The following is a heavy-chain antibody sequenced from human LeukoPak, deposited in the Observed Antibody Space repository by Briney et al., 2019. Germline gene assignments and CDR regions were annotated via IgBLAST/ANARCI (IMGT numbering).Heavy chain of an antibody. V-gene: IGHV4-4*02. CDR3: ARGGGTVTLGYFDY. J-gene: IGHJ4*02. D-gene: IGHD4-11*01. CDR2: IYHSGST. Sequence: SGTLSLTCAVSGGSISSSNWWSWVRQPPGKGLEWIGEIYHSGSTYYNPSLKSRVTISVDRSKNQFSLKLSSVTAADTAVYYGARGGGTVTLGYFDYWGQGTQVTVSS. CDR1: GGSISSSNW.